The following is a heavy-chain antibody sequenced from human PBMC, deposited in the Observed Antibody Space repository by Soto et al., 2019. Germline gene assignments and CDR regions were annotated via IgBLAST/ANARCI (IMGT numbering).Heavy chain of an antibody. J-gene: IGHJ4*02. D-gene: IGHD3-9*01. V-gene: IGHV3-21*01. Sequence: GGSLRLSCAASGFTFSSYSMNWVRQAPGKGLEWVSSISSSSYIYYADSVKGRFTISRDNAKNSLYLQMNSLRAEDTAVYYCARDGVLRYFDWLFPNDYWGQGTLVTVSS. CDR3: ARDGVLRYFDWLFPNDY. CDR2: ISSSSYI. CDR1: GFTFSSYS.